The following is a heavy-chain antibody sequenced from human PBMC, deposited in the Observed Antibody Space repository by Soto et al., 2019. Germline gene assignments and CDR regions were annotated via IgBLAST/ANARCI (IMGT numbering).Heavy chain of an antibody. CDR1: GGTFSSYA. V-gene: IGHV1-69*13. D-gene: IGHD3-10*01. Sequence: SVKVSCKASGGTFSSYAISWVRQAPGQGLEWMGGIIPIFDTANYAQKFQGRVTITADESTSTAYMELSSLRSEDTAVYYCTYGSGSKEVDYWGQGTLVTVSS. J-gene: IGHJ4*02. CDR2: IIPIFDTA. CDR3: TYGSGSKEVDY.